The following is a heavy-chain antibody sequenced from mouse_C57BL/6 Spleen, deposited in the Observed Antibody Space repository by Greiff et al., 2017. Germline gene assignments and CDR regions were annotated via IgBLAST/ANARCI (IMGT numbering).Heavy chain of an antibody. J-gene: IGHJ3*01. Sequence: QVHVKQSGAELVKPGASVKLSCKASGYTFTEYTIHWVKQRSGQGLEWIGWFYPGSGSIKYNEKFKDKATLTADKSSSTVYMELSRLTSEDSAVYFCARHEPTLYPFAYWGQGTLVTVSA. V-gene: IGHV1-62-2*01. CDR3: ARHEPTLYPFAY. D-gene: IGHD2-1*01. CDR2: FYPGSGSI. CDR1: GYTFTEYT.